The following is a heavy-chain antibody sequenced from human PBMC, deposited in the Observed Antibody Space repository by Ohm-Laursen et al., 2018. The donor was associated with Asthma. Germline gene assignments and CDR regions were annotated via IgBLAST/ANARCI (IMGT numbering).Heavy chain of an antibody. CDR3: ARGSFYYESTGYYFFDH. J-gene: IGHJ4*02. V-gene: IGHV4-31*03. D-gene: IGHD3-22*01. CDR2: IYYSGLT. CDR1: GDSISSGNNY. Sequence: SQTLSLTCTVSGDSISSGNNYWSWIRQHPGKGLEWIGYIYYSGLTYSNPSLRSRVTFLVDTSKNQFSLQLTSVTAADTAVYYCARGSFYYESTGYYFFDHWGQGALVTVSS.